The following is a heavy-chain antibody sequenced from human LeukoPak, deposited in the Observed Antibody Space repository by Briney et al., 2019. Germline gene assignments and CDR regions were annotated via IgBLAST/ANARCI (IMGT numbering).Heavy chain of an antibody. CDR2: ISGSGGST. CDR1: GFTFSSYA. CDR3: AKAHPGGITQCPVDY. Sequence: GGSLRLSCAASGFTFSSYAMSWVRQAPGKGLEWVSAISGSGGSTYYADSVKGRFTISRDNSKNTLYLQMNSLRAEDAAVYYCAKAHPGGITQCPVDYWGQGTLVTVSS. V-gene: IGHV3-23*01. D-gene: IGHD3-10*01. J-gene: IGHJ4*02.